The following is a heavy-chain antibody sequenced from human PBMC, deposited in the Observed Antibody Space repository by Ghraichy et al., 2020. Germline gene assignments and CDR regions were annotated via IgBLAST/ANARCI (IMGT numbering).Heavy chain of an antibody. J-gene: IGHJ4*02. CDR2: INPNSGGT. V-gene: IGHV1-2*02. CDR3: ARDYYYGSGINDY. Sequence: VKVSCKASGYTFTGYYMHWVRQAPGQGLEWMGWINPNSGGTNYAQKFQGRVTMTRDTSISTAYMELSRLRSDDTAVYYCARDYYYGSGINDYWGQGTLVTVSS. CDR1: GYTFTGYY. D-gene: IGHD3-10*01.